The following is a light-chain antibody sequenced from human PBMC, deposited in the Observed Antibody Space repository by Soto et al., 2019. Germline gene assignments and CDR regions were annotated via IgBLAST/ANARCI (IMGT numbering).Light chain of an antibody. Sequence: EIVLTQSPGTLSLSPGERATLSCRASQSVSSNYLAWYQQKPGRAPRLLIDGASSRATGIPDRFSGSGSETDFTLTISRLEPEDFAVYYCQQYGSSPSTFGGGTKVEIK. J-gene: IGKJ4*01. CDR3: QQYGSSPST. CDR2: GAS. CDR1: QSVSSNY. V-gene: IGKV3-20*01.